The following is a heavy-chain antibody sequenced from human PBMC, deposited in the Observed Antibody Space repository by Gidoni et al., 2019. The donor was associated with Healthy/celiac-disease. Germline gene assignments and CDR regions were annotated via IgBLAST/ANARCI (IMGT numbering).Heavy chain of an antibody. D-gene: IGHD3-3*01. V-gene: IGHV3-74*01. J-gene: IGHJ6*02. CDR2: INSDGSST. CDR3: ARDFLGRFLEWLSWGYYYYGMDV. CDR1: GFTFSSYW. Sequence: EVQLVESGGGLVQPGGSLRLSCAASGFTFSSYWMHWVRQAPGKGLVWVSRINSDGSSTSYADSVKGRFTISRDNAKNTLYLQMNSLRAEDTAVYYCARDFLGRFLEWLSWGYYYYGMDVWGQGTTVTVSS.